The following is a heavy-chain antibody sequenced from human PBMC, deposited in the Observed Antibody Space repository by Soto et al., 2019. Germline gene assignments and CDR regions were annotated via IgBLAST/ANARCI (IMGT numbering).Heavy chain of an antibody. CDR3: ARGKGMEENYFYYGLDI. J-gene: IGHJ6*02. V-gene: IGHV1-3*01. Sequence: ASVKVSCKASGYAFSTYAMHWVRQAPGESLEWMGWLNGGTGQTRYSQKFQDRVIITRDTSASTGYMELSSLTSEDTAVYYCARGKGMEENYFYYGLDIWGQGTTVTVSS. CDR1: GYAFSTYA. D-gene: IGHD1-1*01. CDR2: LNGGTGQT.